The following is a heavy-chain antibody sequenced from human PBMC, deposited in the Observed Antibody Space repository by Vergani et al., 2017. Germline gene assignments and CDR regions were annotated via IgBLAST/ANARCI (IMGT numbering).Heavy chain of an antibody. D-gene: IGHD3-22*01. CDR2: IYSGGST. CDR3: AREGAYDSSGYSDY. J-gene: IGHJ4*02. V-gene: IGHV3-66*02. CDR1: GFTFSDYY. Sequence: VQLVESGGGLVKPGGSLRLSCAASGFTFSDYYMSWVRQAPGKGLEWVSVIYSGGSTYYADSVKGRFTISRDNSKNTLYLQMGSLRAEDMAVYYCAREGAYDSSGYSDYWGQGTLVTVSS.